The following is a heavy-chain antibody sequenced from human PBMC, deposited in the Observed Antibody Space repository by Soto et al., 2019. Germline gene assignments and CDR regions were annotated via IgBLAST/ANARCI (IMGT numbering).Heavy chain of an antibody. CDR2: ISPYDGYT. J-gene: IGHJ6*02. CDR1: GYTFASYG. Sequence: QVQLVQSGAEVKKPGASVKVSCKASGYTFASYGINWVRQAPGQGLEWLGWISPYDGYTHYAQILQGRVSMTTDTSTKTAYMELRSLRSDDTAMYYCARGGDYDSSGARNYYFYGMNVWGQGTTVTVSS. V-gene: IGHV1-18*01. CDR3: ARGGDYDSSGARNYYFYGMNV. D-gene: IGHD3-22*01.